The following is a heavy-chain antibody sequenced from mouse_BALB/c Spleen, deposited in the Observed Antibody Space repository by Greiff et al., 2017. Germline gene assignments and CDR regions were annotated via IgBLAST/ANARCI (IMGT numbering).Heavy chain of an antibody. CDR3: AREDYGSSYHY. V-gene: IGHV3-6*02. CDR1: GYSITSGYY. J-gene: IGHJ2*01. Sequence: ESGPGLVKPSQSLSLTCSVTGYSITSGYYWNWIRQFPGKKLEWMGYISYDGSNNYNPSLKNRISITRDTSKNQFFLKFNSVTTEDTATYYCAREDYGSSYHYWGQGTTLTVSS. CDR2: ISYDGSN. D-gene: IGHD1-1*01.